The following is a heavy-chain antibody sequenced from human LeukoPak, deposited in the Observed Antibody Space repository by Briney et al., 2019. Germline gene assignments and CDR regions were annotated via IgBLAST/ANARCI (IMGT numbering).Heavy chain of an antibody. CDR2: ISYDGSNK. J-gene: IGHJ3*02. V-gene: IGHV3-30*01. CDR3: ARDPHDYGDYGAFDI. D-gene: IGHD4-17*01. Sequence: GGSLRLSCAASGFTFSSYAMHWVRQAPGKGLEWVAVISYDGSNKYYADSVKGRFTISRDNSKNTLYLQMNSLRAKDTAVYYCARDPHDYGDYGAFDIWGQGTMVTVSS. CDR1: GFTFSSYA.